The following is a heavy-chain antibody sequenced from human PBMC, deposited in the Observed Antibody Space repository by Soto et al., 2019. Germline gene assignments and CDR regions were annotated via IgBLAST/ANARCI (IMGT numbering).Heavy chain of an antibody. Sequence: SETLSLTCTVSGGSISSYYWSWIRQPPGKGLEWIGYIYYSGSTNYNPSLKSRVTISVDTSKNQFSLKLSSVTAADTAVYYCARRASIFGVVSFDYWGQGTPVTVSS. CDR1: GGSISSYY. V-gene: IGHV4-59*08. CDR2: IYYSGST. D-gene: IGHD3-3*01. J-gene: IGHJ4*02. CDR3: ARRASIFGVVSFDY.